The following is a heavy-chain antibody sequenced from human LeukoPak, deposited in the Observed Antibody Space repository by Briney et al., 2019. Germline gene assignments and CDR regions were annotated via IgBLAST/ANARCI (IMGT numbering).Heavy chain of an antibody. CDR3: AICPENYGDYRGGFDY. D-gene: IGHD4-17*01. CDR1: GGTFSSYA. V-gene: IGHV1-69*13. CDR2: IIPIFGTA. Sequence: SVKVSCKASGGTFSSYAISWVRQAPGQGLEWMGGIIPIFGTANYAQKFQGRVTITADESTSTAYMELSSLRSEDTAVYYCAICPENYGDYRGGFDYWGQGTLVTVSS. J-gene: IGHJ4*02.